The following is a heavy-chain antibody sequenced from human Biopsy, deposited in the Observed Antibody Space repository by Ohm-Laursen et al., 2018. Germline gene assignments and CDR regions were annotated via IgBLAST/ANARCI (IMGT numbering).Heavy chain of an antibody. D-gene: IGHD3-22*01. V-gene: IGHV4-59*01. Sequence: SGTLSLTCTVSGDSISSYYWSWIRQPPGKGLQWIGYVYYTGSTDYNPSLQSRVTISVDTSKNHFSLRLRSVTPADTAIYYCARDRGYYSDRTVPGYFDLWDRGTLVTVSS. CDR1: GDSISSYY. J-gene: IGHJ2*01. CDR2: VYYTGST. CDR3: ARDRGYYSDRTVPGYFDL.